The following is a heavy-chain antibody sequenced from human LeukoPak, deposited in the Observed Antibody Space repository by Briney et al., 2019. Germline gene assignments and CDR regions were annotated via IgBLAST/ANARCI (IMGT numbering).Heavy chain of an antibody. CDR2: ISAYNGNT. V-gene: IGHV1-18*01. D-gene: IGHD2-2*02. CDR3: ARGAGQYCSSTSCYRAEFDY. CDR1: GYTFTSYG. J-gene: IGHJ4*02. Sequence: GASVKVSCKASGYTFTSYGISWVRQAPGQGLEWMGWISAYNGNTNYAQKLQGRVTMTTDTSTSTAYMELRSLRSDDTAVYYCARGAGQYCSSTSCYRAEFDYWGQGTLVTVSS.